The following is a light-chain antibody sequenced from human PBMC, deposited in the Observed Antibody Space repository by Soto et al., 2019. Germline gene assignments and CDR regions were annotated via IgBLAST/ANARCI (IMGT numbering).Light chain of an antibody. J-gene: IGKJ3*01. CDR2: DAS. Sequence: EIVLTQSPATLSLSPGERATLSCRASQSVSSYLAWYQQKPGQAPRLLIYDASNRATGIPARFSGSGSGTDFTLTISSLGPEDFAVYYCQQRSNWPSLFTFGPGTKVDIK. CDR3: QQRSNWPSLFT. CDR1: QSVSSY. V-gene: IGKV3-11*01.